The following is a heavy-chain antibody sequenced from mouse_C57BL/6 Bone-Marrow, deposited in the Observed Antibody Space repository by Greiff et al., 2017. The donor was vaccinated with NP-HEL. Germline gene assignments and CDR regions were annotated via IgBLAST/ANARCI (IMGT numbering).Heavy chain of an antibody. Sequence: QVQLQQPGAELVMPGASVKLSCKASGYTFTSYWMHWVKQRPGQGLEWIGEIDPSDSYTNYNQKFKGKSTSTVDKSSSTAYMQLSSLTSEDSAVYYCATYTDYFDYWGQGTTLTVSS. CDR1: GYTFTSYW. J-gene: IGHJ2*01. V-gene: IGHV1-69*01. CDR2: IDPSDSYT. CDR3: ATYTDYFDY. D-gene: IGHD1-1*01.